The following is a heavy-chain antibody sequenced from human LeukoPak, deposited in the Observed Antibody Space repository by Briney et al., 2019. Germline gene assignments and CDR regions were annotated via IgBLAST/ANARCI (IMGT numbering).Heavy chain of an antibody. CDR2: FDPEDGET. CDR3: ATDRFGGSYLGDWAFDI. J-gene: IGHJ3*02. CDR1: GYTLTELS. Sequence: ASVKVSCKVSGYTLTELSMHWVRQAPGKGLEWMGGFDPEDGETIYAQKFQGRVTMTEDTSTDTAYMELSSLRSEDTAVYYCATDRFGGSYLGDWAFDIWGQGTMVTVSS. V-gene: IGHV1-24*01. D-gene: IGHD1-26*01.